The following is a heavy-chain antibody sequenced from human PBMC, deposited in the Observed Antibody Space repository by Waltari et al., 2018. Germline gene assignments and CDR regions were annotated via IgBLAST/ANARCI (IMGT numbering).Heavy chain of an antibody. CDR2: ISGSGGST. Sequence: EVQLLESGGGLVQPGGSLILSCAASGFTFSSYAMSWVRQAPGKGLEWVSAISGSGGSTYYADSVKGRFTISRDNSKNTLYLQMNSLRAEDTAVYYCAKGEDPPPYAFDIWGQGTMVTVSS. V-gene: IGHV3-23*01. J-gene: IGHJ3*02. CDR1: GFTFSSYA. CDR3: AKGEDPPPYAFDI.